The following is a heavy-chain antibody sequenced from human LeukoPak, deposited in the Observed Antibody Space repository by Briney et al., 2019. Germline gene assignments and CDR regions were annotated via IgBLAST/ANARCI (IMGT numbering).Heavy chain of an antibody. CDR3: ARVGGGIAAAGTREWFDP. CDR1: GYTFTSYD. Sequence: ASVKVSCKASGYTFTSYDLTWVRQAPGQVLEWMGWINTYNDNTNYAQKLQGRVTMTTDTSTSTAYMELRSLRSDDTAVYYCARVGGGIAAAGTREWFDPWGQGTLVTVSS. V-gene: IGHV1-18*01. CDR2: INTYNDNT. D-gene: IGHD6-13*01. J-gene: IGHJ5*02.